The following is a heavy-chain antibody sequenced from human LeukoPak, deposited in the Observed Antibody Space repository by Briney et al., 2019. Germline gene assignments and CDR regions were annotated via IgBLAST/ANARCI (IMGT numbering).Heavy chain of an antibody. CDR3: ARDTSSGVDY. CDR2: IYYSGST. D-gene: IGHD6-19*01. Sequence: SQTLSLTCTVSGGSIGSGGYYWSWIRQHPGKGLEWIGYIYYSGSTYYNPSLKSRVTISVDTSKNQFSLKLSSVTAADTAVYYCARDTSSGVDYWGQGTLVTVSS. J-gene: IGHJ4*02. V-gene: IGHV4-31*03. CDR1: GGSIGSGGYY.